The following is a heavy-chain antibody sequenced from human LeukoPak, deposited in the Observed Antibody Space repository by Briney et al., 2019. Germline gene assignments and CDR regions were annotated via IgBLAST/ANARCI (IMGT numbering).Heavy chain of an antibody. Sequence: GGSLRLSCAASGFTFSSYAMSWVRQAPGKGLEWVSTISGSGGSTYYADSVKGRFTISRDNSKNTLYLQMNSLRAEDTAVYYCAKALYYDTDYYYMDVWGKGTTVTVSS. V-gene: IGHV3-23*01. D-gene: IGHD3-22*01. CDR1: GFTFSSYA. J-gene: IGHJ6*03. CDR3: AKALYYDTDYYYMDV. CDR2: ISGSGGST.